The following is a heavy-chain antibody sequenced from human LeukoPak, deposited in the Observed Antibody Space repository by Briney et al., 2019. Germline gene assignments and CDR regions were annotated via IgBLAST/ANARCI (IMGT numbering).Heavy chain of an antibody. CDR2: FHPEDGET. V-gene: IGHV1-24*01. J-gene: IGHJ4*02. D-gene: IGHD2-2*01. CDR1: GDTLTALS. Sequence: ASVKVSCMVSGDTLTALSTHWVRQAPGKGLEWMGGFHPEDGETIYAQKFQGRVTMTEDTSTDTAYMELSSLRSDGTAGYYCTTGKIYCSTTSCSDDYWGQGTLVTVSS. CDR3: TTGKIYCSTTSCSDDY.